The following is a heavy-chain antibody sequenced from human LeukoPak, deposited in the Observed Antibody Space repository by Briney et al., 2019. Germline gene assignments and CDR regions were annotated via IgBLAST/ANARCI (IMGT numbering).Heavy chain of an antibody. CDR1: GFTFSSYG. V-gene: IGHV3-33*01. J-gene: IGHJ4*02. CDR2: TWYDGSNK. Sequence: GGSLRLSCAASGFTFSSYGMHWVRQAPGKGLEWVAVTWYDGSNKYYADSVKGRFTISRDNSKNTLYLQMNSLRAEDTAVYYCARENIAAAGTTFDYWGQGTLVTVSS. D-gene: IGHD6-13*01. CDR3: ARENIAAAGTTFDY.